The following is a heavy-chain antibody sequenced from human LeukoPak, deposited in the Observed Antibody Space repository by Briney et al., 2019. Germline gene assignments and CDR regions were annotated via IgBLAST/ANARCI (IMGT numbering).Heavy chain of an antibody. CDR3: ARDRLETARPAYFYYGMDV. J-gene: IGHJ6*02. CDR1: GFTFSSYW. V-gene: IGHV3-7*01. Sequence: PGGSLRLSCAASGFTFSSYWMSWVRQAPGKGLEWVANIKQDGSEKYYVDSVKGRFTISRDNAKNSLYLQMNSLRAEDTAVYYCARDRLETARPAYFYYGMDVWGQGTTVTVSS. D-gene: IGHD1-14*01. CDR2: IKQDGSEK.